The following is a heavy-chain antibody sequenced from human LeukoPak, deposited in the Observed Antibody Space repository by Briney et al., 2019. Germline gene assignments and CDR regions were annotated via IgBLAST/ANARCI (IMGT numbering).Heavy chain of an antibody. CDR3: ARDLRSGWYGSTYYYGMDV. V-gene: IGHV3-66*01. CDR1: EFTVSSNY. CDR2: IYSGGST. Sequence: GGSLRLSCAASEFTVSSNYMSWVRQAPGKGLEWVSVIYSGGSTYYADSVKGRFTISRDNSKNTLYLQMNSLRAEDTAVYYCARDLRSGWYGSTYYYGMDVWGQGTTVTVSS. D-gene: IGHD6-19*01. J-gene: IGHJ6*02.